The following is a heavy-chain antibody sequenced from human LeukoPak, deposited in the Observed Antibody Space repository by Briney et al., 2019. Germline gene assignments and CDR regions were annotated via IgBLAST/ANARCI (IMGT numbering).Heavy chain of an antibody. CDR1: GFTFSSYS. CDR3: ARDKPSGSSSGSVFDI. V-gene: IGHV3-7*01. CDR2: IKQDESEK. D-gene: IGHD1-26*01. J-gene: IGHJ3*02. Sequence: GGSLRLSCAASGFTFSSYSMNWVRQAPGKGLEWVANIKQDESEKYYVDSVKGRFTISRDNAKNSLYLQMNSLRAEDTAVYYCARDKPSGSSSGSVFDIWGQGTMVSVSS.